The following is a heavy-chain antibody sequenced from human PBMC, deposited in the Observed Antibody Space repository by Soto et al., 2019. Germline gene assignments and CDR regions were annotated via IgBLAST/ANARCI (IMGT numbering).Heavy chain of an antibody. CDR1: GFTFSSYA. D-gene: IGHD6-19*01. CDR2: ISYDGSNK. V-gene: IGHV3-30-3*01. CDR3: ARDPLDHSSGWYFIWVY. Sequence: QVQLVESGGGVVQPGGSLRLSCAASGFTFSSYAMHWVRQAPGKGLEWVAVISYDGSNKYYADSVKGRFTISRDNSKNTLYLQMNSLRAEDTAVYYCARDPLDHSSGWYFIWVYWGQGTLVTVSS. J-gene: IGHJ4*02.